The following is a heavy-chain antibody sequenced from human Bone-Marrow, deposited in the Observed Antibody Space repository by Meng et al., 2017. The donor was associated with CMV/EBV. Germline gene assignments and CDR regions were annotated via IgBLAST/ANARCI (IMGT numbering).Heavy chain of an antibody. CDR3: ARGGLIGYYYYGMDV. V-gene: IGHV3-49*04. Sequence: GGSLRLSCAASGFTFSSYAMSWVRQAPGKGLEWVGFIRSKAYGGTTEYAASVKGRFTISRDDSKSIAYLQMNSLKTEDTAVYYCARGGLIGYYYYGMDVWGQGTTVTVSS. CDR1: GFTFSSYA. CDR2: IRSKAYGGTT. J-gene: IGHJ6*02.